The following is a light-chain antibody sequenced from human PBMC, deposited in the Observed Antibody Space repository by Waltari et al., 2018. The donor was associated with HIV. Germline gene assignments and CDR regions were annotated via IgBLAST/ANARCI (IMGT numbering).Light chain of an antibody. CDR2: KDS. V-gene: IGLV3-27*01. CDR3: SSAADHNLGV. CDR1: VLATKY. J-gene: IGLJ3*02. Sequence: SYELTQPSSVSVSPGQTASSTCPGDVLATKYARWFQQKPGQAPVLVIYKDSQRPSGIPERFSGSSLGTTVTLTISGAQVEDAADYSCSSAADHNLGVFGGGTKLTVL.